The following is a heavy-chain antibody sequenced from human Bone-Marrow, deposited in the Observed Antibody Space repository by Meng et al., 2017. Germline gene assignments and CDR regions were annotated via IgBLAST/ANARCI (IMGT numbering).Heavy chain of an antibody. Sequence: GSLRLSCTVSGGSISSYYWSWIRQPPGKGLEWIGYIYYSGSTNYNHSLKSRVTISVDTSKNQFSLKLSSVTAADTAVYYCARVRAWMFDYWGQGTLVTVSS. J-gene: IGHJ4*02. D-gene: IGHD5-12*01. CDR2: IYYSGST. CDR3: ARVRAWMFDY. CDR1: GGSISSYY. V-gene: IGHV4-59*01.